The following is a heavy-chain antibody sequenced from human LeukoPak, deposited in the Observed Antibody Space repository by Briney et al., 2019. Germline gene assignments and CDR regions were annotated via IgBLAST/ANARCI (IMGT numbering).Heavy chain of an antibody. CDR1: GFTFSSYA. V-gene: IGHV3-30-3*01. D-gene: IGHD2-2*01. Sequence: GRSLRLSCAASGFTFSSYAMHWVRQAPGKGLKWVAVISYDGSNKYYADSVKGRFTISRDNSKNTLYLQMNSLRAEDTAVYYCARVGRVVPAATYYYGMDVWGQGTTVTVSS. J-gene: IGHJ6*02. CDR2: ISYDGSNK. CDR3: ARVGRVVPAATYYYGMDV.